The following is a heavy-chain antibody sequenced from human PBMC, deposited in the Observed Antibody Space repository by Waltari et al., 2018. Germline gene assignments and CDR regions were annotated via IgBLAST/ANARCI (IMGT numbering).Heavy chain of an antibody. J-gene: IGHJ4*02. D-gene: IGHD3-3*01. V-gene: IGHV1-8*01. CDR3: ARQYYDFWSGYSYSFDY. CDR2: MNPNSGNT. Sequence: QVQLVQSGAEVKKPGASVKVSCKASGYTFTSYDINWVRQATGQGLEWMGGMNPNSGNTGYAQKFQGRVTMTRNTSISTAYMELSSLRSEDTAVYYCARQYYDFWSGYSYSFDYWGQGTLVTVSS. CDR1: GYTFTSYD.